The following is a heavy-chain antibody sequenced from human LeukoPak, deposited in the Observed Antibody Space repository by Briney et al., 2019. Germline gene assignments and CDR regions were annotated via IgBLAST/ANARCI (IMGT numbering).Heavy chain of an antibody. CDR2: MYCSGST. CDR1: GGSIGRYY. J-gene: IGHJ5*02. Sequence: PSETLSLTCTVSGGSIGRYYWNWIRQPPGKGLEWIGYMYCSGSTNYNPSLKSRVTISVHTSKNQVSLKLSSVTAADTAVYYCARSRDFGSGSYYSDKWFDPWGQGTLVTVSS. CDR3: ARSRDFGSGSYYSDKWFDP. V-gene: IGHV4-59*01. D-gene: IGHD3-10*01.